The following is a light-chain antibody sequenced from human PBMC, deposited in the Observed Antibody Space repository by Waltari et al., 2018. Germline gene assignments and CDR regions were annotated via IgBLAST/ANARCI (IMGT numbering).Light chain of an antibody. CDR1: SSDVGSYTL. V-gene: IGLV2-23*01. CDR3: SSYTSSSTLV. J-gene: IGLJ3*02. Sequence: QSALTQPASVSGSPGQSITISRTGTSSDVGSYTLFPWYQQHPGKAPTLMIYEASKRPSGVSNRFSGSKSGNTASLTISGLQAEDEADYYCSSYTSSSTLVFGGGTKLTVL. CDR2: EAS.